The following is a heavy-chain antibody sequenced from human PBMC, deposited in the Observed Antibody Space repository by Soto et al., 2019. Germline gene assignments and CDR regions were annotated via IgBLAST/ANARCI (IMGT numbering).Heavy chain of an antibody. CDR1: GFTFKNYW. D-gene: IGHD2-15*01. CDR2: INQDGSEK. Sequence: GGSLRLSCAASGFTFKNYWMTWVRQAPGKGLEWVANINQDGSEKYYVDSVKGRFTISRDNAKNSLYLQMHSLRADDTAVYYCASSSVASGQGTLVTVSS. J-gene: IGHJ5*02. CDR3: ASSSVA. V-gene: IGHV3-7*01.